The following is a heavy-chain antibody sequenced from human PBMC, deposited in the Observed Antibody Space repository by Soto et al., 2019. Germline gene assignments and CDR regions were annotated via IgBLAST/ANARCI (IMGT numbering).Heavy chain of an antibody. J-gene: IGHJ3*02. Sequence: ASVKVSCKVSGYTLTELSMHWVRQAPGKGLEWMGGFDPEDGETIYAQKFQGRVTMTEDTSTDTAYMELSSLRSEDTAVYYCATGDPFYYAAGGTDAFDIWGQGTMVTVSS. V-gene: IGHV1-24*01. D-gene: IGHD3-22*01. CDR1: GYTLTELS. CDR2: FDPEDGET. CDR3: ATGDPFYYAAGGTDAFDI.